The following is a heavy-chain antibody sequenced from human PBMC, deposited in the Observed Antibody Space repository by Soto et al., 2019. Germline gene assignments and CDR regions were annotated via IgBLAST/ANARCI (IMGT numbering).Heavy chain of an antibody. CDR3: AREVVVAAVYSYYYYMDV. CDR2: IYYSGST. CDR1: GGSISSGGYY. V-gene: IGHV4-31*03. D-gene: IGHD2-15*01. J-gene: IGHJ6*03. Sequence: QVQLQESGPGLVKPSQTLSLTCTVSGGSISSGGYYWSWIRQHPGKGLEWIGYIYYSGSTYYNPSLKSRVTISVDPSKNQFSLKLSSVTAADTAVYYCAREVVVAAVYSYYYYMDVWGKGTTVTVSS.